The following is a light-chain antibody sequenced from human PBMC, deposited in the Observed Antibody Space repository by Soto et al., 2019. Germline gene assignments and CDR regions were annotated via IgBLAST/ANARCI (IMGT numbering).Light chain of an antibody. CDR1: QSLVYSDGKAY. Sequence: DAVLPQSPLSLPVTLGQPAAISCRSSQSLVYSDGKAYLIWFQQRPGQSPRRLIYQVSRRDAGGPGRVSGSGAGTDFTLISSRGEAEDVGVYYGKQGTHWPWTFGQGTKVEIQ. V-gene: IGKV2-30*01. J-gene: IGKJ1*01. CDR2: QVS. CDR3: KQGTHWPWT.